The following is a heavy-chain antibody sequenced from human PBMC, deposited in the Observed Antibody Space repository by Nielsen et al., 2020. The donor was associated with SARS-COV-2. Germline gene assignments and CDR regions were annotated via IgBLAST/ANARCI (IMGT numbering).Heavy chain of an antibody. J-gene: IGHJ6*02. Sequence: WIRQPPGKGLEWVSSISSSSSYIYYADSVKGRFTISRDNAKNSLYLQMNSLRAEDTAVYYCARDRTPLRFLEWLSKTNDYYYGMDVWAKGPRSPSP. CDR2: ISSSSSYI. V-gene: IGHV3-21*01. CDR3: ARDRTPLRFLEWLSKTNDYYYGMDV. D-gene: IGHD3-3*01.